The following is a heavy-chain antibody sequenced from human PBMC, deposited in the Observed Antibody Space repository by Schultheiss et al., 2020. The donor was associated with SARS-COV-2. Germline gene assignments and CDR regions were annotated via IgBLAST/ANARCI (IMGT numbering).Heavy chain of an antibody. Sequence: GGSLRLSCAASGFTFSSYAMNWVRQAPGKGLEWVSRISGSGGTTDYADSVKGRFTISRDNSKNTLYLQVNSLRAEDTAVYYCAKNEADILTDYDYWGQGTLVTVSS. CDR1: GFTFSSYA. CDR2: ISGSGGTT. J-gene: IGHJ4*02. D-gene: IGHD3-9*01. V-gene: IGHV3-23*01. CDR3: AKNEADILTDYDY.